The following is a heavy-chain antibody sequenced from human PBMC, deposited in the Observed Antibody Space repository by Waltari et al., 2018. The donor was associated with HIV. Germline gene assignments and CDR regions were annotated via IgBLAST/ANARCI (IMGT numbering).Heavy chain of an antibody. CDR1: AGSFPGHY. CDR2: MNDGGKS. V-gene: IGHV4-34*02. Sequence: QVDLQQWGTGLLKPSETLSRTCAVYAGSFPGHYWRWIREPPGEGLQWIGEMNDGGKSNYNPTLKSRAVMTIDPSKKQFSLKLKSVTAADTGVYYCARGPRPSTVTAPGWYFDLWGRGTLVTVSS. CDR3: ARGPRPSTVTAPGWYFDL. D-gene: IGHD2-21*02. J-gene: IGHJ2*01.